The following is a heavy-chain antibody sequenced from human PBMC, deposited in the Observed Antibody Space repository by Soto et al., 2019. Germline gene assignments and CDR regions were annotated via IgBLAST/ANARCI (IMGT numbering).Heavy chain of an antibody. Sequence: SVKLSCKASGYTFTGYYMHWVRQAPGQGLEWMGWINPNSGGTDYAQKFQGRVTVTTDASTSTAYMELRSLRSDDTAVYYCARGLLRGKGGMDVWGQGTTVTVSS. CDR2: INPNSGGT. CDR1: GYTFTGYY. V-gene: IGHV1-2*02. D-gene: IGHD3-16*01. J-gene: IGHJ6*02. CDR3: ARGLLRGKGGMDV.